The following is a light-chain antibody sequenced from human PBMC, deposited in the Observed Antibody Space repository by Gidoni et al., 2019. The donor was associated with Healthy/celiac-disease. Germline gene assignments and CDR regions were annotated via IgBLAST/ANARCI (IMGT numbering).Light chain of an antibody. J-gene: IGLJ3*02. CDR1: SSDVGGYNS. V-gene: IGLV2-14*01. CDR2: EVS. Sequence: SALTQPASVSGSPGQSITISCTGTSSDVGGYNSVSWYQQHPGKAPKLMIYEVSNRPSGVSNRFSGSKSGNTASLTISGLQAEDEADYYCSSYTSSSTLWVFGGGTKLTVL. CDR3: SSYTSSSTLWV.